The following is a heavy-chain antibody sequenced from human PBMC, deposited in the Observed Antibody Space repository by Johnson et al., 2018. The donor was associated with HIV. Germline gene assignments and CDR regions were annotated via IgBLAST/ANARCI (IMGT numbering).Heavy chain of an antibody. Sequence: QVQLVESGGGVVQPGGSLRLSCAASGFSFSSYGMHWVRQAPGKGLEWVAFIRYDGSNKYYADSVKGRFTISRDNSKNKLYLQMNSLRAEDTAVYYCARGGLTYYYDSSGYPDAFDIWGQGTMVTVSS. CDR3: ARGGLTYYYDSSGYPDAFDI. V-gene: IGHV3-30*02. CDR1: GFSFSSYG. J-gene: IGHJ3*02. D-gene: IGHD3-22*01. CDR2: IRYDGSNK.